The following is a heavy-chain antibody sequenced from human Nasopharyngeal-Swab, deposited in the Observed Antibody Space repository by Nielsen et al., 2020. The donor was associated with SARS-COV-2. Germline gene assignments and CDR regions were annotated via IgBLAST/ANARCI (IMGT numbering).Heavy chain of an antibody. Sequence: GESLKISCAASGFTFSSFDMTWVRQAPGKGLEWVSTISGSGGNTNYADSVKGRFTISRDNSENTLYLQMNSLRAEDTAVYYCARDLGYYDSTKVFYYYYGMDVWGQGTTVTFSS. CDR3: ARDLGYYDSTKVFYYYYGMDV. CDR1: GFTFSSFD. D-gene: IGHD3-22*01. J-gene: IGHJ6*02. V-gene: IGHV3-23*01. CDR2: ISGSGGNT.